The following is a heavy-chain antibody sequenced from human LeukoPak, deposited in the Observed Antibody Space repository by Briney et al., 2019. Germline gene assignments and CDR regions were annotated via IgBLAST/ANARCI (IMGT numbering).Heavy chain of an antibody. J-gene: IGHJ4*02. V-gene: IGHV1-46*01. CDR3: AKLGVGSYDGSGYIDY. Sequence: GASVKVSCKASGYTFTSYYMHWVRQAPGQGLEWMGIINPSGGSASYARKFQGRVTMTRDTSTSTVYMELSSLRSDDTAVYYCAKLGVGSYDGSGYIDYRGQGTLVTVSS. D-gene: IGHD3-22*01. CDR1: GYTFTSYY. CDR2: INPSGGSA.